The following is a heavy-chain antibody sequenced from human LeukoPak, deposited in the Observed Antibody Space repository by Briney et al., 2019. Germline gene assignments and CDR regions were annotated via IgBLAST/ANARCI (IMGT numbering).Heavy chain of an antibody. CDR2: ISGSGGST. V-gene: IGHV3-23*01. CDR3: ARELMGLTMIVVVNPIDY. D-gene: IGHD3-22*01. CDR1: GFTFSSYA. Sequence: PGGSLRLSCAASGFTFSSYAMSWVRQAPGKGLEWVSAISGSGGSTYYADSVKGRFTISRDNAKNSLFLQMNSLRAEDTAVYYCARELMGLTMIVVVNPIDYWGQGTLVTVSS. J-gene: IGHJ4*02.